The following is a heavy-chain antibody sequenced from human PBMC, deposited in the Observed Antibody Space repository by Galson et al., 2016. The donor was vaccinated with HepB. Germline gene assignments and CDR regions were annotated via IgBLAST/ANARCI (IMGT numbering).Heavy chain of an antibody. J-gene: IGHJ5*02. CDR3: AKDFFVGGATGALHNYFDP. D-gene: IGHD5-24*01. CDR2: LHGVGGDP. V-gene: IGHV3-23*01. CDR1: GFTLRNYP. Sequence: LRLSCAASGFTLRNYPMSWVRQAPGKGLEWVSALHGVGGDPFYADSVKGRFTVSRENSKSMLHLQMNSLRVEDTAVYYCAKDFFVGGATGALHNYFDPWGQGIPVTVSS.